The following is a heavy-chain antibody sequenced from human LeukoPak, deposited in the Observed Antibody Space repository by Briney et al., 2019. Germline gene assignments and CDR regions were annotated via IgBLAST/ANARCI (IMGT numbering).Heavy chain of an antibody. J-gene: IGHJ6*03. CDR1: GFTFSRYW. CDR3: AKGRNDFWNYMDV. CDR2: INSDGSNT. V-gene: IGHV3-74*03. D-gene: IGHD3-3*01. Sequence: NPGGSLRLSCAASGFTFSRYWMHWVRQAPGKGPVWVARINSDGSNTANADSVKGRFTISRDNAKNSLYLQMNSLRAEDMALYYCAKGRNDFWNYMDVWGKGTTVTVSS.